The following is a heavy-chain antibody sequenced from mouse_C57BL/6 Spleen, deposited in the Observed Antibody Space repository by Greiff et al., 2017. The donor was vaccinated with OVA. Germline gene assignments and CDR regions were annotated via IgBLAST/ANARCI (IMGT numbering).Heavy chain of an antibody. CDR3: ASDGCYVYAMDY. V-gene: IGHV5-17*01. CDR1: GFTFSDYG. Sequence: EVQLVESGAGLVKPGGSLKLSCAASGFTFSDYGMHWVRQAPEKGLEWVGYISRGSSTTYYADTVKGRFTISRDNAKNTLFLQMTSLTSEDTAMYCCASDGCYVYAMDYWGQGTSVTVSS. J-gene: IGHJ4*01. D-gene: IGHD2-3*01. CDR2: ISRGSSTT.